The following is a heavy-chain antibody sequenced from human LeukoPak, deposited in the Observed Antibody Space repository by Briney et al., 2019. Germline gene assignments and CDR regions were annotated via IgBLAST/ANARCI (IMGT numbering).Heavy chain of an antibody. CDR1: GFIFSKYA. CDR2: ISGSGGST. CDR3: ARDREWLRPQDY. D-gene: IGHD5-12*01. J-gene: IGHJ4*02. V-gene: IGHV3-23*01. Sequence: GGSLRLSCAASGFIFSKYAMSWVRQTPGKGLECVSTISGSGGSTYYIDSVKGRFTISRDNSKNTLYLQMNTLRAEDTAIYFCARDREWLRPQDYWGQGTLVTVSS.